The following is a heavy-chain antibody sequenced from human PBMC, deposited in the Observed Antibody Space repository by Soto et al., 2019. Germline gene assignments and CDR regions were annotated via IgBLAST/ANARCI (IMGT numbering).Heavy chain of an antibody. CDR1: GGSISSGGYY. D-gene: IGHD1-26*01. CDR2: IYYSGST. V-gene: IGHV4-31*03. J-gene: IGHJ6*02. CDR3: ARDRPEGDYYYYYGMDV. Sequence: SETLSLTCTVSGGSISSGGYYWSWIRQHPGKGLEWIGYIYYSGSTYYNPSLKSRVTISVDTSKNQFSLKLSSVTAADTAVYYCARDRPEGDYYYYYGMDVWGQGTTVTVSS.